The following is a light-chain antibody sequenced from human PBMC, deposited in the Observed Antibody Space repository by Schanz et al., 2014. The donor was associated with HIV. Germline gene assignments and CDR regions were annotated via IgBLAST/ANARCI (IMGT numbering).Light chain of an antibody. J-gene: IGKJ1*01. V-gene: IGKV1-12*01. Sequence: DIQMTQSPSSVSASVGDSVTITCRASQGVGSSLAWYQQKPGKPPSVLIYAASTLQSGVPSRFSGSGSGTDFTLTINSLQPEDFATYYCQQSYSTPWTFGQGTKVEIK. CDR2: AAS. CDR1: QGVGSS. CDR3: QQSYSTPWT.